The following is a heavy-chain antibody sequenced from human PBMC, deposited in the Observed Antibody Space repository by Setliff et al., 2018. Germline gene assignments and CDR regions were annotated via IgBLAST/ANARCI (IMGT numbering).Heavy chain of an antibody. J-gene: IGHJ3*02. CDR1: GYTFTGHH. CDR2: INPNSGGT. CDR3: ARDLIAVAATTAFDI. D-gene: IGHD6-19*01. Sequence: GASVKVSCKASGYTFTGHHLHWGRQAPGQGLEWMGWINPNSGGTNYAQKFQGRVTMTRDTSISTAYMELSRLRSDDTAMYYCARDLIAVAATTAFDIWGQGTMVTVSS. V-gene: IGHV1-2*02.